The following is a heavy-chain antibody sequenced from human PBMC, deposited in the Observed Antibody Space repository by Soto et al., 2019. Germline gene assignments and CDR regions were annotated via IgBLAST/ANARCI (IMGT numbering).Heavy chain of an antibody. CDR2: ISDNGGST. CDR3: AKREPSWATRAAFDY. CDR1: GFTFSSYA. D-gene: IGHD3-16*01. J-gene: IGHJ4*02. V-gene: IGHV3-23*01. Sequence: GGSLRLSCAASGFTFSSYAMNWVRQAPGKGLEWVSTISDNGGSTYYADSVKGRFTISRDNSKNTLYLQMSSLRAEDTAVYYCAKREPSWATRAAFDYWGQGTLVTVSS.